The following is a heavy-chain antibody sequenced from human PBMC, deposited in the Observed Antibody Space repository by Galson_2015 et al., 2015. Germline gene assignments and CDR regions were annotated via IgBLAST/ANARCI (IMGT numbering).Heavy chain of an antibody. J-gene: IGHJ1*01. CDR1: GYTFTSYV. CDR3: ARGSGPGSYFQP. D-gene: IGHD3-10*01. Sequence: SVKVSCKASGYTFTSYVIHWVRQAPGQGPEWMGLINAANDNTKYSQNFQDRVTISRDTSATTAYMELSSLRSEDTAVYYCARGSGPGSYFQPWGQGALVAVSS. CDR2: INAANDNT. V-gene: IGHV1-3*01.